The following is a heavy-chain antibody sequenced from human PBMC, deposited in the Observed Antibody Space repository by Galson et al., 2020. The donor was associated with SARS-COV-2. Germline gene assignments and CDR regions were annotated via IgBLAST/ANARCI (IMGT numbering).Heavy chain of an antibody. CDR2: FDPEDGET. CDR3: ATYPTGDHYYYYYGMDV. J-gene: IGHJ6*02. CDR1: GYTLTELS. V-gene: IGHV1-24*01. D-gene: IGHD3-16*01. Sequence: ASVKVSCKVSGYTLTELSMHWVRQAPGKGLEWMGGFDPEDGETIYAQKFQGRVTMTEDTSTDTAYMELSSLRSEDTAVYYCATYPTGDHYYYYYGMDVWGQGTTVTVSS.